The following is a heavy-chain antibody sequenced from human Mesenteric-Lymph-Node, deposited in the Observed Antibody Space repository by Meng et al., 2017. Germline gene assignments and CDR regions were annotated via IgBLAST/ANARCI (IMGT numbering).Heavy chain of an antibody. J-gene: IGHJ4*02. CDR1: GFTFSSYW. CDR3: ARGLYSTFSY. V-gene: IGHV3-7*01. Sequence: SCVASGFTFSSYWMAWVRQTPGKGLEWVANIDRDGSEKNYVDSVKGRFTISRDNAKNSVYLQINSLRADDTAVYYCARGLYSTFSYWGQGTLVTVSS. CDR2: IDRDGSEK. D-gene: IGHD6-13*01.